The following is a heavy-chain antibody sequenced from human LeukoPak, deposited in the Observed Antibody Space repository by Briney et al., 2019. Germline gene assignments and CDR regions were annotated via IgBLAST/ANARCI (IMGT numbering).Heavy chain of an antibody. CDR1: GGSMEIDY. CDR3: ARDELAGDYYDSSGYYP. Sequence: SETLSLTCTVSGGSMEIDYWNWIRQPAGKGLEWIGRIYNSGSANYSPSLKSRVTMSIDTSKSRISLQLTSVTAADTAVYYCARDELAGDYYDSSGYYPWGQGTLVTVSS. CDR2: IYNSGSA. D-gene: IGHD3-22*01. J-gene: IGHJ5*02. V-gene: IGHV4-4*07.